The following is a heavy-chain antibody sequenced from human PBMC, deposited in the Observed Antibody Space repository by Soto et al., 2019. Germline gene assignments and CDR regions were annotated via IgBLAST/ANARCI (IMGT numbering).Heavy chain of an antibody. CDR3: ARVGSSWSFDY. V-gene: IGHV3-33*01. Sequence: QVQLVESGGGVVQPGRSLRLSCAASGFTFSSYGMHWVRQAPGKGLEWVAVIWFDGSNKNYADSVKGRFTIARDNSKNTLYLQMSSLRAEDTAVYYCARVGSSWSFDYWGQGTVVTVSS. D-gene: IGHD6-13*01. CDR2: IWFDGSNK. CDR1: GFTFSSYG. J-gene: IGHJ4*02.